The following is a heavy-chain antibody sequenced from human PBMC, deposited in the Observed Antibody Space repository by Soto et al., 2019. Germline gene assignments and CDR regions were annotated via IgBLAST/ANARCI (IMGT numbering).Heavy chain of an antibody. Sequence: ASVKVSCKASGYTFTSYGISWVRQAPGQGLEWMGWITAYNGNTNYAQKLQGRVTMTTDTSTSTAYMELRSLRSDDTAVYYCARVHSYDNWFDPWGQGTLVTVSS. CDR2: ITAYNGNT. D-gene: IGHD5-18*01. CDR1: GYTFTSYG. V-gene: IGHV1-18*01. CDR3: ARVHSYDNWFDP. J-gene: IGHJ5*02.